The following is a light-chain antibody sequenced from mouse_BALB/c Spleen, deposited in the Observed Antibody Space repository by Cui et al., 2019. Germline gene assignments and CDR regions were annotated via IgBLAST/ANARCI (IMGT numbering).Light chain of an antibody. CDR3: QQWSSNPLT. V-gene: IGKV4-68*01. CDR1: SSVSY. CDR2: LTS. Sequence: QSLPPLSLALKSSSPGEKVTMTCSASSSVSYMYWYQQKPRSSPKPWIYLTSNLASGVPARFSGSGSGTSYSLTISSMEAEDAATYYCQQWSSNPLTFGAGTKLELK. J-gene: IGKJ5*01.